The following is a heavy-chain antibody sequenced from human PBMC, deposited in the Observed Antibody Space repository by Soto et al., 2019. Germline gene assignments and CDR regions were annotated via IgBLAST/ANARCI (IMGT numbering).Heavy chain of an antibody. D-gene: IGHD3-10*01. Sequence: QVQLVESGGGVVQPGRSLRLSCAASGFTFSSYGMHWVRQAPGKGLEWVAVIWYDGSNKYYADSVKCRFTISRDNSKNTLYLQMNSLRAEDTAVYYCARESTGSYISWFDPWGQGTLVTVSS. V-gene: IGHV3-33*01. J-gene: IGHJ5*02. CDR3: ARESTGSYISWFDP. CDR2: IWYDGSNK. CDR1: GFTFSSYG.